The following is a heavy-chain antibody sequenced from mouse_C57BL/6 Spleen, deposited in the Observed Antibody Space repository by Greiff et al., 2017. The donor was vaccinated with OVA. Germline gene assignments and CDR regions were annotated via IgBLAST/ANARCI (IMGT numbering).Heavy chain of an antibody. CDR3: AKTRLDHYYAMDY. D-gene: IGHD6-1*01. CDR2: IWSGGST. Sequence: VHLVESGPGLVQPSQSLSITCTVSGFSLTSYGVHWVRQPPGKGLEWLGVIWSGGSTDYNAAFISRLSISKDNSKSQVFFKMNSLQADDTAIYYCAKTRLDHYYAMDYWGQGTSVTVSS. CDR1: GFSLTSYG. V-gene: IGHV2-4*01. J-gene: IGHJ4*01.